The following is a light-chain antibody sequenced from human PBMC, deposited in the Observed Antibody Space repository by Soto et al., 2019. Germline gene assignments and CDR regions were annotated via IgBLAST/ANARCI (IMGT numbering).Light chain of an antibody. Sequence: DIQMTQSPSSLSASVGDRVTITCRASQDIRSRLVWFQQKPGKAPKSLIYDASTLQSGVPSKFSGSGSGTDFTLTISSLQPEDFATYYCQHYNSYPLTFGGGTKVEIK. CDR1: QDIRSR. CDR2: DAS. J-gene: IGKJ4*01. CDR3: QHYNSYPLT. V-gene: IGKV1-16*02.